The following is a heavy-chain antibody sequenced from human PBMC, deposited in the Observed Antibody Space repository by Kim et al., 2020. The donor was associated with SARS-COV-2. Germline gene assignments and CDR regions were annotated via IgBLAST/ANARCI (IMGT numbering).Heavy chain of an antibody. D-gene: IGHD3-10*01. J-gene: IGHJ5*02. CDR3: AKGLWFGELSWFAP. V-gene: IGHV3-30*02. Sequence: YAHSVQSPFTISRDNSTNALFLQMNSMRAEDTALYFCAKGLWFGELSWFAPWGQGTLVTVSS.